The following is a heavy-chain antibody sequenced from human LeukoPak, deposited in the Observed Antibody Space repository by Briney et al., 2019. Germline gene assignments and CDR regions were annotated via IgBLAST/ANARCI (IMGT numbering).Heavy chain of an antibody. V-gene: IGHV3-30*02. CDR3: AKDIAVAARSDAFEI. Sequence: GGSLRLSCAASGFTFSSYGMHWVRQAPGKGLEWVAFIRYGSNKYYADSVKGRFTISRDNAKNSLYLQMNSLRAEDTALYYCAKDIAVAARSDAFEIWGQGTMVTVSS. J-gene: IGHJ3*02. CDR2: IRYGSNK. D-gene: IGHD6-19*01. CDR1: GFTFSSYG.